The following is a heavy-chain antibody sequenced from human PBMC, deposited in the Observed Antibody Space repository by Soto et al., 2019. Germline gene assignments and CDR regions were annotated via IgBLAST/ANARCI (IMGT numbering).Heavy chain of an antibody. CDR3: TRDCGGDCYLLDAFDI. V-gene: IGHV3-15*01. CDR1: GFTFSNAW. D-gene: IGHD2-21*02. CDR2: IKSKTDGGTT. Sequence: GGSLRLSCAASGFTFSNAWMSWVRQAPGKGLEWVGRIKSKTDGGTTDYAAPVKGRFTISRDDSKNTPYLQMNSLKTEDTAVYYCTRDCGGDCYLLDAFDIWGQGTMVTVSS. J-gene: IGHJ3*02.